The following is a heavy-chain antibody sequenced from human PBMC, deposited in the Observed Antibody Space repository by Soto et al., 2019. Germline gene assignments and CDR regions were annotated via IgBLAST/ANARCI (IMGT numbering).Heavy chain of an antibody. V-gene: IGHV3-30*18. Sequence: GGSLRLSCAASGFTFSSYGMHWVRQAPGKGLEWVAVISYDGSNKYYADSVKGRFTISRDNSKNTLYLQMNSLRAEDTAVYYCAKDPKYYGSGRGNYYFDYWGQGTLVTVSS. CDR3: AKDPKYYGSGRGNYYFDY. J-gene: IGHJ4*02. D-gene: IGHD3-10*01. CDR1: GFTFSSYG. CDR2: ISYDGSNK.